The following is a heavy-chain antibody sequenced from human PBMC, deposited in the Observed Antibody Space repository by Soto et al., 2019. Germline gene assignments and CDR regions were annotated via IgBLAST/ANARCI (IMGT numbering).Heavy chain of an antibody. J-gene: IGHJ6*02. Sequence: SETLSLTYTVAGGSVSGGSYYWSWIRQPPGKGLEWIGYVYYSGNTNYNPSLKSRVTISVDTSKNQFSLKLSSVTAADTAVYCCAREDVWGQGTTVTVSS. CDR1: GGSVSGGSYY. CDR2: VYYSGNT. CDR3: AREDV. V-gene: IGHV4-61*01.